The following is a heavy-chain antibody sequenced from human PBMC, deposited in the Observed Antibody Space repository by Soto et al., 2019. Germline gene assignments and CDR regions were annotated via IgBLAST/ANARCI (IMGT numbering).Heavy chain of an antibody. CDR3: AKPGAH. CDR2: ISGSGGST. Sequence: EVQLLESGGGLVQPGGPLSPPCAASGFTFSSFAMTWARQAPGKGLEWVSAISGSGGSTYYADSVKGRFTISRDNSKNTLYLQMNSLRAEDTAVYYCAKPGAHWGQGTLVTVSS. V-gene: IGHV3-23*01. J-gene: IGHJ4*02. CDR1: GFTFSSFA.